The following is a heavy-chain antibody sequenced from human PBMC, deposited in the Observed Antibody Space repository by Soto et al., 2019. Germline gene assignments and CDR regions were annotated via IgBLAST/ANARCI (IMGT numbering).Heavy chain of an antibody. CDR1: GFTFSNYY. J-gene: IGHJ5*02. Sequence: EVQLVESGGGLVQPGGSLRLSCAVSGFTFSNYYMQWVRQGPGKGLVYVARIDFDGRSTVHADPVKGRFTISRDNAKNTLYLQMNSLGAEATAVYYCARGGSTSWLRALDLWGQGTLVTVSS. D-gene: IGHD6-13*01. CDR3: ARGGSTSWLRALDL. CDR2: IDFDGRST. V-gene: IGHV3-74*01.